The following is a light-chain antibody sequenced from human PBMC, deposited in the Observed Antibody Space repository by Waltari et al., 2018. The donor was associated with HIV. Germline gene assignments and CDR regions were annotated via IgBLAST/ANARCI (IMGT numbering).Light chain of an antibody. CDR1: QSVNINY. CDR2: GAS. CDR3: QQYGGSPIT. Sequence: ELVLTQSPGTLSLSPGEQATLSCRASQSVNINYLAWYQHKPGQAPRLLIYGASSRATGIPDRFSGSGSGTDFTLTISRLEPEDSAVYYCQQYGGSPITFGQGTRLEIK. J-gene: IGKJ5*01. V-gene: IGKV3-20*01.